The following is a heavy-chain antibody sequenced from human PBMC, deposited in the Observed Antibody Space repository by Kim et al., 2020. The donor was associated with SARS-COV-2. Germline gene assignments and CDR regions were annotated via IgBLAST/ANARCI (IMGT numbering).Heavy chain of an antibody. Sequence: ASVKVSCKTSGYTFTSYAMNWVRQAPGQGLEWMGWINTNTGNPTYVQGFTGRFVFSLDTSVSTAYLQISSLKAEDTAVYYCARVTPFRELDYWGQGTLVTVSS. CDR2: INTNTGNP. V-gene: IGHV7-4-1*02. CDR1: GYTFTSYA. D-gene: IGHD2-15*01. CDR3: ARVTPFRELDY. J-gene: IGHJ4*02.